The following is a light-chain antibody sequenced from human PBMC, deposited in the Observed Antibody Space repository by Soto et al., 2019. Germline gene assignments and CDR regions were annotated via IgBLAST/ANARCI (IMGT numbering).Light chain of an antibody. Sequence: IPMSQSPSDLSTSVGDGGPSTSRASQSSSSWLAWYQQKPGKAPKLLIYEASSLESGVPSRFSGSGSGTEFTLTISSLQPDDFATYYCQQYNSYSTFGQGTTVDIK. CDR3: QQYNSYST. V-gene: IGKV1-5*03. CDR1: QSSSSW. J-gene: IGKJ1*01. CDR2: EAS.